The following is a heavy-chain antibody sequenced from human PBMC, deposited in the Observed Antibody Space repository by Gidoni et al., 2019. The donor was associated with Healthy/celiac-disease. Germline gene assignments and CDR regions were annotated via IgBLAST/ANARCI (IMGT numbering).Heavy chain of an antibody. D-gene: IGHD3-10*01. CDR1: GFTFSSYA. CDR2: ISSNGGST. V-gene: IGHV3-64*01. CDR3: ARDMVRGVIYYYYMDV. Sequence: EVQLVESGGGWVQPGGSLRLSCAASGFTFSSYAMHWVRQAPGKGLEYVSAISSNGGSTYYANSVKGRFTISRDNSKNTLYLQMGSLRAEDMAVYYCARDMVRGVIYYYYMDVWGKGTTVTVSS. J-gene: IGHJ6*03.